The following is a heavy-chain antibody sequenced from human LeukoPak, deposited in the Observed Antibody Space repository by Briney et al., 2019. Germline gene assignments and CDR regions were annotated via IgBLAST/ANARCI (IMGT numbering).Heavy chain of an antibody. Sequence: GGSLRLSCAASAFTFSSYGMDWVRQGPGKGLEWVAFIRYDGSNKYYADSVKGRFTISRDNSKDTLYLQMNSLRAEDTAVYYCAKEQQLLKTFDYWGQGTLVTVSS. V-gene: IGHV3-30*02. D-gene: IGHD6-13*01. CDR1: AFTFSSYG. CDR2: IRYDGSNK. J-gene: IGHJ4*02. CDR3: AKEQQLLKTFDY.